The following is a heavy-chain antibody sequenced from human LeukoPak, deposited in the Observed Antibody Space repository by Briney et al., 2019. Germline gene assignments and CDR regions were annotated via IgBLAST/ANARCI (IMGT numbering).Heavy chain of an antibody. CDR3: ARVAFGLYVMDV. J-gene: IGHJ6*02. D-gene: IGHD3-16*01. CDR2: ISSDSNYI. Sequence: GGSLRLSCAASGFTFSTYSMTWVRQAPGKGLEWVSSISSDSNYIYYADSLKGRFTISRDNTKNSLYLQMISLRGEDAAVYYCARVAFGLYVMDVWGQGTTVTVSS. CDR1: GFTFSTYS. V-gene: IGHV3-21*01.